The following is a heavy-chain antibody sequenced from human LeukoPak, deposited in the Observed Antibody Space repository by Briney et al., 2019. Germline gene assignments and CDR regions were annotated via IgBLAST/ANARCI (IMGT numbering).Heavy chain of an antibody. Sequence: SETLSLTYTVSGGSISSYYWSWIRQPAGKGLEWIGRIYTSGSTNYNPSLKSRVTMSVDTSKNQFSLKLSSVTAADTAVYYCARVSAITMVDSFDIWGQGTTVTVSS. D-gene: IGHD3-10*01. V-gene: IGHV4-4*07. CDR1: GGSISSYY. J-gene: IGHJ3*02. CDR2: IYTSGST. CDR3: ARVSAITMVDSFDI.